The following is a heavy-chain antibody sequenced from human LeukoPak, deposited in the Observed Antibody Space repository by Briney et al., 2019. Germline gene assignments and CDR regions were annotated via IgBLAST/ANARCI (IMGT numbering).Heavy chain of an antibody. Sequence: PSETLSLTCTVSGDSISTTSYFWAWVRQPPGGGLEWIASIYYSGTTYYKSSLKSRVMISIERSKNHFSLNMNSLTAADTALYYCARVYSSTHNWFDTWGQGIHVTVSS. V-gene: IGHV4-39*07. CDR2: IYYSGTT. CDR3: ARVYSSTHNWFDT. J-gene: IGHJ5*02. D-gene: IGHD2-2*01. CDR1: GDSISTTSYF.